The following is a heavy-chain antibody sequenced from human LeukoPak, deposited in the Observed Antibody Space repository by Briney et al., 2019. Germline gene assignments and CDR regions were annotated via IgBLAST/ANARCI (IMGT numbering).Heavy chain of an antibody. V-gene: IGHV3-23*01. CDR2: ISGSGGST. CDR3: ATPLMTTVTNHDY. CDR1: GFTFSSYA. Sequence: GGSLRLSCAASGFTFSSYAMSRVRQAPGKGPEWVSAISGSGGSTYYADSGNGRFTISRDNSKNTLYLQLNSLRAEDTAVYYCATPLMTTVTNHDYWGQGTLVTVSS. D-gene: IGHD4-17*01. J-gene: IGHJ4*02.